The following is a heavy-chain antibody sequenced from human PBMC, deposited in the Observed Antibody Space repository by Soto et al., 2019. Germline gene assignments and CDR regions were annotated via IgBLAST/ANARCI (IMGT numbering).Heavy chain of an antibody. D-gene: IGHD6-6*01. CDR1: GFTFSSYA. CDR2: ISGSGGNT. V-gene: IGHV3-23*01. J-gene: IGHJ4*02. CDR3: ASSIAARYFYY. Sequence: EVQLLESGGGLVQPGGSLRLSCAASGFTFSSYAMSWVRQAPGKGLEWVSAISGSGGNTYYADSVKGRFTISRDNSKNTLYLQMNSLTTEDTAVYYCASSIAARYFYYWGQVTLVTVCS.